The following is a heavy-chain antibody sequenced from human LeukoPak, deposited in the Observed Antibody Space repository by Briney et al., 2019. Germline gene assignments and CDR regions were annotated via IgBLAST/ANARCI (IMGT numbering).Heavy chain of an antibody. D-gene: IGHD4-17*01. CDR1: GFTFSSYA. Sequence: GGSLRLSCAASGFTFSSYAMSWVRQAPGKGLEWVSAISGSGGSTYYADSVKGRFTISRDNSKHTLYLQMNSLRAEDTAVYYCAKLLRLTTGIDYWGQGTLVTVSS. CDR2: ISGSGGST. V-gene: IGHV3-23*01. CDR3: AKLLRLTTGIDY. J-gene: IGHJ4*02.